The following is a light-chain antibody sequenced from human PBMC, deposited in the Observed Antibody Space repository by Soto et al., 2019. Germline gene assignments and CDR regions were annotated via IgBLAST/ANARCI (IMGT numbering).Light chain of an antibody. CDR1: QSVNNN. Sequence: EIILTQSPASLSVSPGERATLSCRASQSVNNNLAWYQQKRGQAPRLLIYGASTRATGIPGRFRGSGSGTEFTLTITSLQSEDFAVYYCQHYNELPLTFGGGTKVEIK. CDR3: QHYNELPLT. J-gene: IGKJ4*01. V-gene: IGKV3-15*01. CDR2: GAS.